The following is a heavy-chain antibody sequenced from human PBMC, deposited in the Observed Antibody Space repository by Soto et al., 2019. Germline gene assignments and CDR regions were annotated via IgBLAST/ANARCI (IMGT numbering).Heavy chain of an antibody. CDR2: IYYSGNT. V-gene: IGHV4-39*01. Sequence: SETLSLTCTVSGGSISSSSYYWGWIRQPPGKGLEWIGSIYYSGNTYYNPSLKSRVTISVDTSKNQFSLKLSSVTAADTAVYYCARRSGGYDILTGYQRDAFDIWGQGTMVTVSS. CDR1: GGSISSSSYY. CDR3: ARRSGGYDILTGYQRDAFDI. D-gene: IGHD3-9*01. J-gene: IGHJ3*02.